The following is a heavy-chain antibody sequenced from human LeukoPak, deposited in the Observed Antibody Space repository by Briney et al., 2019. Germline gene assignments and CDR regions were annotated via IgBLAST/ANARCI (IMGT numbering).Heavy chain of an antibody. D-gene: IGHD6-13*01. Sequence: GSLRLSCAASGFTFSSYAMSWVRQAPGKGLEWGSAISGSGDSTYYGDSVKGRFTISRDNSKNTLYLQMNSLRAEDTAVYYCAKTRPLDSSSWSHGDYWGQGTLVTVSS. CDR1: GFTFSSYA. V-gene: IGHV3-23*01. CDR2: ISGSGDST. J-gene: IGHJ4*02. CDR3: AKTRPLDSSSWSHGDY.